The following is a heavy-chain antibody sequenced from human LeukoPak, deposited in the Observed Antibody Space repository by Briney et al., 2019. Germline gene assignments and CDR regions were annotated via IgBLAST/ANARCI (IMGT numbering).Heavy chain of an antibody. CDR1: GYTFTTYW. J-gene: IGHJ4*02. CDR2: IYPSDSNT. D-gene: IGHD6-19*01. CDR3: ARRRAVAGIYYFDY. Sequence: PGESLKISCQASGYTFTTYWIAWVRQMPGKGLEWMGIIYPSDSNTRYSPSFQGQVAISADKSISTAYLQWSSLKASDTAMYYCARRRAVAGIYYFDYWGQGTLVAVSS. V-gene: IGHV5-51*01.